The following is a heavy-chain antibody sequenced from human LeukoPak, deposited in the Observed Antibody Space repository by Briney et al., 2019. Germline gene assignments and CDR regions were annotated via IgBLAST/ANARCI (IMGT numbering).Heavy chain of an antibody. D-gene: IGHD4-11*01. J-gene: IGHJ6*03. CDR1: GGSISSYY. Sequence: PSETLSLTCTVSGGSISSYYWSWIRQPPGKGLEWIGYIYYSGSTNYNPSLKSRVTISVDTSKNQFSLKLSSVTAADTAVYYCARDTGLQYYYYYMDVWGKGTTFTVSS. CDR3: ARDTGLQYYYYYMDV. V-gene: IGHV4-59*01. CDR2: IYYSGST.